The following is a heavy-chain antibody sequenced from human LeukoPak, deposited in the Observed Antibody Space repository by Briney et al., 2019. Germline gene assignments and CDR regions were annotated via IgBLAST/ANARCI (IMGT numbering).Heavy chain of an antibody. CDR1: GGSISSSTHF. V-gene: IGHV4-39*01. D-gene: IGHD3-10*01. J-gene: IGHJ4*02. CDR2: LYYSRTT. Sequence: SETLSLTCTLSGGSISSSTHFWGWIRQPPGKGLEWIGNLYYSRTTYYNPSLKSRVTISVDTSKNQFSLKLSSVTAADTAVYYCAVLWLTQYCFDSWGQGTLVTVSS. CDR3: AVLWLTQYCFDS.